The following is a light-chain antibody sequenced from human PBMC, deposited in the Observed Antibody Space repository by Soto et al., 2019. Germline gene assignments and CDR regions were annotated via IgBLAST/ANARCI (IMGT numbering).Light chain of an antibody. V-gene: IGKV1-39*01. J-gene: IGKJ5*01. CDR2: AAS. Sequence: DIQMTRSPLAMSASVGDRVTITCRASQSISTYLIWYQQKPGKAPKLLIYAASTLQSGVPSRFSGSGSGTDFTLTISSLQPEDFATYYCQQSYSTSITFGQGTRLEI. CDR3: QQSYSTSIT. CDR1: QSISTY.